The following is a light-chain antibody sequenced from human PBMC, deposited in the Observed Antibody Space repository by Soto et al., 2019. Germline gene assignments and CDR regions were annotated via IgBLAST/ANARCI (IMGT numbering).Light chain of an antibody. CDR1: QSVSNN. CDR3: QQHNDWPLT. Sequence: EIVMTQSPATLSVSPGERVTLSCRASQSVSNNLAGYQQKPGQAPRLLIYGATATATGIPARFGGRGSGTEFTLAISSLQSEDFAVYYCQQHNDWPLTFGGGTEVEIK. V-gene: IGKV3-15*01. J-gene: IGKJ4*01. CDR2: GAT.